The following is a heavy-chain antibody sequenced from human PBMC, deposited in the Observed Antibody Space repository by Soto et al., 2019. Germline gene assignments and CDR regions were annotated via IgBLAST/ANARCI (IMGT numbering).Heavy chain of an antibody. J-gene: IGHJ4*02. D-gene: IGHD6-19*01. Sequence: EVQLVESGGGLVQPGGSLRLSCAASGFTFSSYSMNWVRQAPGKGLEWVSYISSSSSTIYYADSVKGRFTISRDNAKNSLYLQMNSLSAEDTAVYYCAREPGSGWFNFDYWGQGTLVTVSS. V-gene: IGHV3-48*01. CDR3: AREPGSGWFNFDY. CDR2: ISSSSSTI. CDR1: GFTFSSYS.